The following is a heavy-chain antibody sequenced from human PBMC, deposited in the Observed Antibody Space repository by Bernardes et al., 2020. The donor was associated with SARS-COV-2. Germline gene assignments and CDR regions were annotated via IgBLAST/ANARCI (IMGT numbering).Heavy chain of an antibody. CDR2: IYYSGTT. CDR1: GGSISSSSYY. D-gene: IGHD2-21*01. V-gene: IGHV4-39*01. J-gene: IGHJ6*03. Sequence: SETLSLTCTVSGGSISSSSYYWGWIRQPPGKGLEWIGSIYYSGTTYYNPSLKSRVTISVDTSKNQFSLRLSSVTAADTAVYYCARGYCGGDCYSGYYYMDVWGKGTTVTVSS. CDR3: ARGYCGGDCYSGYYYMDV.